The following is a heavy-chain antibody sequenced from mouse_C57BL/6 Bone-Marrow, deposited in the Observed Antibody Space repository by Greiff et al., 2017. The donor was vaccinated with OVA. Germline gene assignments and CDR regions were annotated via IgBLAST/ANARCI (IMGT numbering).Heavy chain of an antibody. J-gene: IGHJ2*01. CDR1: GYTFTDYN. D-gene: IGHD4-1*01. Sequence: VQLQQSGPELVKPGASVKMSCKASGYTFTDYNMHWVKQSHGKSLEWIGYINPNNGGTSYNQKFKGKATLTVNKSSSTAYMELRSLTSEDSAVYYCARGTGTGYYFDYWGQGTTLTVSS. CDR2: INPNNGGT. CDR3: ARGTGTGYYFDY. V-gene: IGHV1-22*01.